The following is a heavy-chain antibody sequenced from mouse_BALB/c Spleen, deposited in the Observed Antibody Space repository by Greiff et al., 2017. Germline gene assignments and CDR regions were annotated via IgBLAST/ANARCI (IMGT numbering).Heavy chain of an antibody. Sequence: EVKLQESGPGLVKPSQSLSLTCSVTGYSITSGYYWNWIRQFPGNKLEWMGYISYDGSNNYNPSLKNRISITRDTSKNQFFLKLNSVTTEDTATYYCARGGGYYVGAMDYWGQGTSVTVSS. J-gene: IGHJ4*01. V-gene: IGHV3-6*02. CDR2: ISYDGSN. CDR1: GYSITSGYY. D-gene: IGHD2-3*01. CDR3: ARGGGYYVGAMDY.